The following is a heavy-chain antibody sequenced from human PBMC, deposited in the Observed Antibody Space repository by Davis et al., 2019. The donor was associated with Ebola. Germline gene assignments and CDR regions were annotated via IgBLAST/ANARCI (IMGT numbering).Heavy chain of an antibody. D-gene: IGHD1-1*01. CDR1: GFTVSSNY. Sequence: GESLKISCAASGFTVSSNYMSWVRQAPGKGLEWVSVIYSGGSTYYADSVKGRFTISRDNAKKSLYLQMNSLRAEDTAVYYCARAGLERYYFDYWGQGTLVTVSS. CDR2: IYSGGST. J-gene: IGHJ4*02. V-gene: IGHV3-53*01. CDR3: ARAGLERYYFDY.